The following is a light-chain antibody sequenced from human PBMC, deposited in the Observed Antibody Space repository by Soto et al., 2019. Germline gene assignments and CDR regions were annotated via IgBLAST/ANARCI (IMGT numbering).Light chain of an antibody. V-gene: IGKV3-11*01. CDR1: QSVSSY. CDR3: QQRSNWPQVN. CDR2: DAS. J-gene: IGKJ4*01. Sequence: EIVLTQSPATLSLSPGERATLSCRASQSVSSYLAWYQQKPGQAPRLLIYDASNRATGIPARFSGSGSGTDFTLPISSLEPEDFAIYYCQQRSNWPQVNFGGGTKVEIK.